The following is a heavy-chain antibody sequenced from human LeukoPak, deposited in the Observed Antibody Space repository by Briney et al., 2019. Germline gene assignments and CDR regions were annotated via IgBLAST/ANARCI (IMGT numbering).Heavy chain of an antibody. V-gene: IGHV3-20*04. D-gene: IGHD6-19*01. CDR3: ARGSPIAVAGNYYYYYMDV. Sequence: GSLRLSCAASGFTFDDYGMSWVRQAPGKGLGWVSGINWNGGSTGYADSVKGRFTISRDNAKNSLYLQMNSLRAEDTALYYCARGSPIAVAGNYYYYYMDVWGKGTTVTVSS. J-gene: IGHJ6*03. CDR1: GFTFDDYG. CDR2: INWNGGST.